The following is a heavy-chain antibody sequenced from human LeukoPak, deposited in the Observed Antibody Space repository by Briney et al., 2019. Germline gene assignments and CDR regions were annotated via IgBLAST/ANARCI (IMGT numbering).Heavy chain of an antibody. CDR2: IYYSGST. V-gene: IGHV4-59*01. CDR1: GGSISSYY. CDR3: ARSHQTYYYDSSGYPRHYYYYGMDV. D-gene: IGHD3-22*01. J-gene: IGHJ6*02. Sequence: SETLSLTCTVSGGSISSYYWSWIRQPPGKGLEWIGYIYYSGSTTYNPSLKSRVTISVDTSKNQFSLKLSSVTAADTAVYYCARSHQTYYYDSSGYPRHYYYYGMDVWGQGTTVTVSS.